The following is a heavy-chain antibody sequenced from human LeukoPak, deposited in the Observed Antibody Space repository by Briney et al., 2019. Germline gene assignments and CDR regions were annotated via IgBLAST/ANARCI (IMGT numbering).Heavy chain of an antibody. CDR3: TRALDY. J-gene: IGHJ4*02. V-gene: IGHV3-7*04. CDR1: VFTFSNFW. CDR2: INQNGGEK. Sequence: GGSLRLSCATSVFTFSNFWMAWARQAPGKGLEWVANINQNGGEKYYADSVKGRFTISRDNAKDSLYLQMNSLRVEDTAVYYCTRALDYWGQGTLVTVSS.